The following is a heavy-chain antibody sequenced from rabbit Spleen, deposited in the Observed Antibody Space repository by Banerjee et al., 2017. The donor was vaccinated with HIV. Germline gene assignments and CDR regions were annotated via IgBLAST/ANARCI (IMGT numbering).Heavy chain of an antibody. D-gene: IGHD1-1*01. V-gene: IGHV1S45*01. CDR2: IDGGSSGST. CDR3: ARHYYSDF. J-gene: IGHJ6*01. CDR1: GFSFSSYYY. Sequence: QEQLVESGGGLVQPEGSLTLTCTASGFSFSSYYYMCWVRQAPGKGLEWIVCIDGGSSGSTYYATWAKGRFTVSKTSSTTGTLQMTSLTAADTATYFCARHYYSDFWGPGHPRHRL.